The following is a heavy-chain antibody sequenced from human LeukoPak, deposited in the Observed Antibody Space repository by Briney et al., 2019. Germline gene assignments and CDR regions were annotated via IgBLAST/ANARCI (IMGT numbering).Heavy chain of an antibody. Sequence: ASVKVSCKASVYTFTSYDINWVRQATAQGLEWMGWMNPNSGNTGYAQKFQGRVTMTRNTSISTAYMELRSLRSDDTAVYYCARDLGYSGYVKFDPWGQGTLVTVSS. D-gene: IGHD5-12*01. J-gene: IGHJ5*02. CDR2: MNPNSGNT. CDR3: ARDLGYSGYVKFDP. CDR1: VYTFTSYD. V-gene: IGHV1-8*01.